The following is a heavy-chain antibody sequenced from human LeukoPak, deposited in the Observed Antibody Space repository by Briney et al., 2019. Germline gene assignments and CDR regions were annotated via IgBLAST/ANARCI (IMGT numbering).Heavy chain of an antibody. J-gene: IGHJ4*02. CDR1: GYTFTSYD. Sequence: ASVKVSCKASGYTFTSYDINWVRQATGQGLEWMGWMNPNSGNTGYAQKLQGRVTFTRSTSINTAYMELSSLRSEDTAVYYCAIVAATGAPYDYWGQGTLVTVSS. D-gene: IGHD2-15*01. V-gene: IGHV1-8*03. CDR2: MNPNSGNT. CDR3: AIVAATGAPYDY.